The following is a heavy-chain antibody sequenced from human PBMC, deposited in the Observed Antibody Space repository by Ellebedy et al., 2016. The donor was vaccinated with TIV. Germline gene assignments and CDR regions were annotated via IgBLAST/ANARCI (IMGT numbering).Heavy chain of an antibody. J-gene: IGHJ4*02. Sequence: HTGGSLRLSCATSGFTFTSHYMHWVRQVPGKGLVWVSRFKIDASSASYTDSVKGRFTISADNAKSILYLQMSGLRAEDTAVYYCARGYNSGLDFWGQGTLVTVSS. V-gene: IGHV3-74*01. CDR3: ARGYNSGLDF. D-gene: IGHD5-18*01. CDR1: GFTFTSHY. CDR2: FKIDASSA.